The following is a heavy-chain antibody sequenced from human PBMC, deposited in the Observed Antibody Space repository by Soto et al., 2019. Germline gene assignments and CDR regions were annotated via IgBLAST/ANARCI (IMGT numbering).Heavy chain of an antibody. CDR3: ARTTAVPNTLRSRYFFDY. V-gene: IGHV4-61*01. CDR1: VGSVSNKTTY. Sequence: PSETPSPTCSVSVGSVSNKTTYWSWIRQPPGKRLEWIGYVYYSGTTNYNPSLKSRVTISVDLSKNQFSLRLSSVTTADTALYYCARTTAVPNTLRSRYFFDYWGQGTLVTVSS. D-gene: IGHD4-17*01. CDR2: VYYSGTT. J-gene: IGHJ4*02.